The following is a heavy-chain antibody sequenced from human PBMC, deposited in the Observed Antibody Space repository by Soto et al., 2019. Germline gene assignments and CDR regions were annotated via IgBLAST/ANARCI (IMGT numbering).Heavy chain of an antibody. D-gene: IGHD3-22*01. Sequence: ETLSLPCTVSGGSISSYYWSWIRQPPGKGLEWIGYIYYSGSTNYNPSLKSRVTISVDTSKNQFSLKLSSVTAADTAVYYCARSDSSGYYYFDYWGQGTLVTVSS. CDR3: ARSDSSGYYYFDY. J-gene: IGHJ4*02. CDR2: IYYSGST. CDR1: GGSISSYY. V-gene: IGHV4-59*01.